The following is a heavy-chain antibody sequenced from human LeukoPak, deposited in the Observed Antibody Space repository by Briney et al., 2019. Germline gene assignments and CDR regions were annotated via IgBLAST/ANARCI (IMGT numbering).Heavy chain of an antibody. CDR1: GFSVTDYY. V-gene: IGHV3-11*01. J-gene: IGHJ5*02. CDR2: ITKKTAI. Sequence: PGGSLRLSCAASGFSVTDYYMNWIRQSPGKGLEWVSHITKKTAIEYADSVKGRFTISTDNANNLLLLQMDSLRPEDTGVYYCARGTYYSGSGPGNWFDPWGHGTLVTVSS. CDR3: ARGTYYSGSGPGNWFDP. D-gene: IGHD3-10*01.